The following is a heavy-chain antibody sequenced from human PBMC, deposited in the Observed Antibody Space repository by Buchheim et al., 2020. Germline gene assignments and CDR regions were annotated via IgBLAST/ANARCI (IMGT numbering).Heavy chain of an antibody. CDR2: INHSGST. Sequence: QVQLQQWGAGLLKPSETLSLTCAVYGGSFSGYYWSWIRQPPGKGLEWIGEINHSGSTNYNPSLKSRVTISVDTSKNQFSLKLSSVTAADTAVYYCARGKFEYTVTIAEGTSHFDYWGQGTL. J-gene: IGHJ4*02. CDR3: ARGKFEYTVTIAEGTSHFDY. CDR1: GGSFSGYY. D-gene: IGHD4-11*01. V-gene: IGHV4-34*01.